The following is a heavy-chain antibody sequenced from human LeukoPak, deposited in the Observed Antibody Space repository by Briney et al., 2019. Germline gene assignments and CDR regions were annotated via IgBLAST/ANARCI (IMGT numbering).Heavy chain of an antibody. CDR1: GYSISSGYY. V-gene: IGHV4-38-2*02. Sequence: SETLSLTCTVSGYSISSGYYWGWIRQPPGKGLEWIGSIYHSGSTYYNPSLKSRVTISVDTSKNQFSLKLSSVTAADTAVYYCARARGDRDAFDIWGQGTMVTVSS. J-gene: IGHJ3*02. CDR3: ARARGDRDAFDI. CDR2: IYHSGST.